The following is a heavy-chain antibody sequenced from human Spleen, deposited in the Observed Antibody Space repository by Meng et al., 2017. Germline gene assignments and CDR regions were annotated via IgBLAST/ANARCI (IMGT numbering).Heavy chain of an antibody. CDR3: TWDDKAVSDY. V-gene: IGHV3-15*01. CDR1: GFYFNNAW. D-gene: IGHD3-9*01. Sequence: VQVVGSGGGVVQTGRSLRISCAASGFYFNNAWMSWVRQAPGKGLEWVGRINSNTDGGTAEYAAPVTGRFTISRDDSKSTLYLQMSGLRIDDTGVYYCTWDDKAVSDYWGQGTLVTVSS. CDR2: INSNTDGGTA. J-gene: IGHJ4*02.